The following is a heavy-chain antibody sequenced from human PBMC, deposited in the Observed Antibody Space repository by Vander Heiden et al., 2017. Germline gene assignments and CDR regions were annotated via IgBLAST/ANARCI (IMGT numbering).Heavy chain of an antibody. CDR2: ISGSGGRT. D-gene: IGHD3-22*01. Sequence: EVQLLESGGGLVQPGGSLRLSCAASGFTFSSYARNWVRQAPGKGLEWVSGISGSGGRTYYADSVKGRFTISRDNSKNTLYVQMNSLRAEDTAVYYCAKGVAYYYDTSGLDAFDVWGQGTMVTVSS. V-gene: IGHV3-23*01. CDR1: GFTFSSYA. CDR3: AKGVAYYYDTSGLDAFDV. J-gene: IGHJ3*01.